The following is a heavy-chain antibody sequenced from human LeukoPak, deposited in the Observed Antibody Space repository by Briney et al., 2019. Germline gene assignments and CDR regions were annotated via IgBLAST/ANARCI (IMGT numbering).Heavy chain of an antibody. CDR1: GGSFSGYY. J-gene: IGHJ4*02. V-gene: IGHV3-7*01. Sequence: PSETLSLTCAVYGGSFSGYYWSWVRQAPGKGLEWVANIKEDGSQKYYVDSVKGRFTISRDNAKNSLFLQMNSLRAEDTAVYYCARDLWTHYGYWSGYYTDWGQGTLVTVSS. CDR2: IKEDGSQK. D-gene: IGHD3-3*01. CDR3: ARDLWTHYGYWSGYYTD.